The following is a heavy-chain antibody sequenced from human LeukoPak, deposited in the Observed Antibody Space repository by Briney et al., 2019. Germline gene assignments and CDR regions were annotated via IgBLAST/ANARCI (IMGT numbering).Heavy chain of an antibody. CDR1: GFTVSSNY. V-gene: IGHV3-53*01. J-gene: IGHJ5*02. CDR2: IYSGGST. CDR3: ARGNYDSSGYYYWFDP. Sequence: PGGSLSLSCAASGFTVSSNYMSWVRQPPGKGLEWVWVIYSGGSTYYADSVKGRFTISRDNSKNTLHLQMNSLRGDDTAVYYCARGNYDSSGYYYWFDPWGQGTLVTVSS. D-gene: IGHD3-22*01.